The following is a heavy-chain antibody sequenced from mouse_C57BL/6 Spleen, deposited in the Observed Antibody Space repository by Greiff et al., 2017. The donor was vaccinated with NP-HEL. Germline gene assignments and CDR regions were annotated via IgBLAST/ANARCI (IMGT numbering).Heavy chain of an antibody. D-gene: IGHD2-3*01. V-gene: IGHV1-69*01. J-gene: IGHJ3*01. CDR3: ARKVDGYSAWFAY. CDR2: IDPSDSYT. CDR1: GYTFTSYW. Sequence: VQLQQSGAELVMPGASVKLSCKASGYTFTSYWMHWVKQRPGQGLEWIGEIDPSDSYTNYNQKFKGKSTLTVDKSSSTAYMQLSSLTSEDSAVYYCARKVDGYSAWFAYWGQGTLVTVSA.